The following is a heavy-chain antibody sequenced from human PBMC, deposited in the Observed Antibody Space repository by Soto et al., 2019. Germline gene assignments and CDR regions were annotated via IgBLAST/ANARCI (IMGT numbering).Heavy chain of an antibody. CDR1: GYTFTSYD. CDR3: ARGVVVPAASYYYYYYMDI. J-gene: IGHJ6*03. CDR2: MNPNSGNT. V-gene: IGHV1-8*01. D-gene: IGHD2-2*01. Sequence: ASVKVSCKASGYTFTSYDINWVRQATGQGLEWMGWMNPNSGNTGYAQKFQGRDTMTRNTSISTAYMELSSLRSEDTAVYYCARGVVVPAASYYYYYYMDIWGKGTTVTVSS.